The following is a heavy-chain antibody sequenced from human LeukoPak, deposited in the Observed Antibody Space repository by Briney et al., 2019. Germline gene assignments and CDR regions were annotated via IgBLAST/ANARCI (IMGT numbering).Heavy chain of an antibody. V-gene: IGHV4-39*01. D-gene: IGHD4-17*01. CDR3: AAQICGDFADY. CDR2: ISYSGTT. Sequence: PSETLSLTCTVSGGSFSSSSYYWGWIRQPPGKGLEYIGTISYSGTTYYNPSLKSRVTISLDRSKNQFSLKLTSVTAADTAVYYCAAQICGDFADYWGQGTLVTVSS. J-gene: IGHJ4*02. CDR1: GGSFSSSSYY.